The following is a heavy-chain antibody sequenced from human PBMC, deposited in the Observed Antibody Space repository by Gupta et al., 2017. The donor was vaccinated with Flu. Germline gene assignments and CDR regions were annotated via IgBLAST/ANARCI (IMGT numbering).Heavy chain of an antibody. V-gene: IGHV1-69*01. CDR3: ARGLYSSSSFKPNWFDP. Sequence: QVQLVQSGAEVKKPGSSVKVSCKASGGTFSSYAISWVRQAPGQGLEWMGGIIPIFGTANYAQKFQGRVTITADESTSTAYMELSSLRSEDTAVYYCARGLYSSSSFKPNWFDPWGQGTLVTVSS. J-gene: IGHJ5*02. D-gene: IGHD6-6*01. CDR1: GGTFSSYA. CDR2: IIPIFGTA.